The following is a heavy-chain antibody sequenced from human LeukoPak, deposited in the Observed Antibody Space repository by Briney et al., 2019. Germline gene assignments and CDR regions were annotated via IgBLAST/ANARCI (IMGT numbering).Heavy chain of an antibody. V-gene: IGHV4-39*01. CDR3: AKRRGDGDYRPDS. CDR2: IHYSGNT. J-gene: IGHJ4*02. CDR1: GGSISSSKYH. D-gene: IGHD4-17*01. Sequence: PSETLSLTCTVSGGSISSSKYHWGWIRQPPGKGLEWIGSIHYSGNTYYNPSLKSRVTISVDTSKNQFSLTLTSVTAADASVYYCAKRRGDGDYRPDSWGQGTLVAVSS.